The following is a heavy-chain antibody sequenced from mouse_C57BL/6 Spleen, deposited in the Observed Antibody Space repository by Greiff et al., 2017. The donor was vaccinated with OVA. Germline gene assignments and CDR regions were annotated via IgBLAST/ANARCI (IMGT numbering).Heavy chain of an antibody. Sequence: VQLQQSGAELVKPGASVKLSCTASGFNIKDYYMHWVKQRTEQGLAWIGRIDPEDGETKYAPKFQGQATITADPSSNTAYLQLSSLTSEDTAVYYGARDYGSSYGFAYWGQGTLVTVSA. V-gene: IGHV14-2*01. CDR2: IDPEDGET. CDR3: ARDYGSSYGFAY. J-gene: IGHJ3*01. D-gene: IGHD1-1*01. CDR1: GFNIKDYY.